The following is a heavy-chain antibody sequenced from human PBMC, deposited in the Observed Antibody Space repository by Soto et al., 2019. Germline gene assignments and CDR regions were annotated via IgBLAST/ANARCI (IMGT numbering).Heavy chain of an antibody. CDR3: ARVRANDYEIDY. D-gene: IGHD4-17*01. CDR1: GFMFGSYW. Sequence: GGSLRLSCAASGFMFGSYWMTWVRHAPGKGLQWVANIKRDGSEKYYVDSVKGRFTISRDNADNLVFLDMNSLRVDDTATYYCARVRANDYEIDYWGQGALVTVSS. CDR2: IKRDGSEK. V-gene: IGHV3-7*03. J-gene: IGHJ4*02.